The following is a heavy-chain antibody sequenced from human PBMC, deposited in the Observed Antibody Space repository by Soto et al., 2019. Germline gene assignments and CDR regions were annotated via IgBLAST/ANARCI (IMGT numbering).Heavy chain of an antibody. J-gene: IGHJ4*02. CDR2: ITASGVRT. Sequence: PGGSMEIASTACGVSFSSYAMTGVRKXKGRGLEGVSGITASGVRTFYADSVKGRFTISRDNSRTTLYLQMNSLRAEDTALFFFPKDKRFPDYVTCFAFWGQGSLVPVSS. CDR1: GVSFSSYA. V-gene: IGHV3-23*01. CDR3: PKDKRFPDYVTCFAF. D-gene: IGHD4-17*01.